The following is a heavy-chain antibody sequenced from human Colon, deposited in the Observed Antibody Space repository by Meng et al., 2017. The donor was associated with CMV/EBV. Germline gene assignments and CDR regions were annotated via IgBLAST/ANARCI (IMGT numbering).Heavy chain of an antibody. CDR3: ATDYGDYYFNR. D-gene: IGHD4-17*01. CDR2: IYYRGYA. V-gene: IGHV4-39*07. J-gene: IGHJ4*02. Sequence: GWGRGLLKPSETLSLTCTVSGGCISSSTYYWGWIRQAPGKGLVWIGNIYYRGYAYDNPSLKSRLTISVDTSKNQFSLKLTSVTAADTAVYYCATDYGDYYFNRWGQGTLVTVSS. CDR1: GGCISSSTYY.